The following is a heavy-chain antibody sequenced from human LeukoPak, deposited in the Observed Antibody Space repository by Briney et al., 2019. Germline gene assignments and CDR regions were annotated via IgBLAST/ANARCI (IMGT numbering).Heavy chain of an antibody. D-gene: IGHD1-26*01. J-gene: IGHJ4*02. CDR1: GYSFTAYY. CDR3: ATSVGINSIVYFEY. V-gene: IGHV1-2*02. CDR2: FNPNSGGT. Sequence: GASVKVSCKASGYSFTAYYIHWVRQAPGQGLEWMAWFNPNSGGTNYAQKFRGRVTMTRDTSISTAYMELGRLTSDDTAVYYCATSVGINSIVYFEYWGQGTLVTVSS.